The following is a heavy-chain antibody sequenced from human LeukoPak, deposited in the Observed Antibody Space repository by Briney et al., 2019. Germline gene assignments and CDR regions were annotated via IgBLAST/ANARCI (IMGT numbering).Heavy chain of an antibody. J-gene: IGHJ5*02. D-gene: IGHD2-2*01. V-gene: IGHV4-59*01. CDR1: GGSISSYY. CDR3: ARQIPPMVVPAAMRVDWFDP. Sequence: PSETLSLTCTVSGGSISSYYWSWIRQPPGKGLEWIGYIYYSGSTNYNPSLKSRVTISVDTSKNQFSLKLSSVTAADTAVYYCARQIPPMVVPAAMRVDWFDPWGQGTLVTVSS. CDR2: IYYSGST.